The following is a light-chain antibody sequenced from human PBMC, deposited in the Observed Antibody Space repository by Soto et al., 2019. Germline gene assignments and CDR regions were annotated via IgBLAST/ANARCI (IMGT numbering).Light chain of an antibody. CDR2: MVS. CDR1: SSDVGDYNY. V-gene: IGLV2-14*01. CDR3: TSPTPGSLYV. J-gene: IGLJ1*01. Sequence: QSALTQPASVSGSPGQSITLSCTGTSSDVGDYNYVSWYQQYPGRDPKLLIYMVSNRPSGVSNRFAGSKSGNTASLTISGLQDEDEAYYCCTSPTPGSLYVFGTGTQLTVL.